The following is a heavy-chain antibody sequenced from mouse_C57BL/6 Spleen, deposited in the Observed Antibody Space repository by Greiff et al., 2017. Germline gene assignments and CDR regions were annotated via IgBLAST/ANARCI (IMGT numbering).Heavy chain of an antibody. J-gene: IGHJ1*03. CDR3: ASHYYGSSLRYFDV. V-gene: IGHV1-26*01. CDR1: GYTFTDYY. CDR2: INPNNGGT. D-gene: IGHD1-1*01. Sequence: EVQLQQSGPELVKPGASVKISCKASGYTFTDYYMNWVKQSHGKSLVWIGDINPNNGGTSYNQKFKGKATLTVDKSSSTAYMELRSLTSEDSAVYYCASHYYGSSLRYFDVWGTGTTVTVSS.